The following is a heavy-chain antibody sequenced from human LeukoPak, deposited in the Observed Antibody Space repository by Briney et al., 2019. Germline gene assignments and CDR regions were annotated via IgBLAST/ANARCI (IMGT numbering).Heavy chain of an antibody. CDR1: GFTFSSYW. V-gene: IGHV3-74*01. J-gene: IGHJ4*02. Sequence: PGGSLRLSCAASGFTFSSYWMHWVRQAPGKGLVWVSRINSDGSSTSHADSVKSRFTISRDNAKNTLYLQMNSLRAEDTAVYYCARDEEQQLLDYWGQGTLVTVSS. CDR2: INSDGSST. D-gene: IGHD6-13*01. CDR3: ARDEEQQLLDY.